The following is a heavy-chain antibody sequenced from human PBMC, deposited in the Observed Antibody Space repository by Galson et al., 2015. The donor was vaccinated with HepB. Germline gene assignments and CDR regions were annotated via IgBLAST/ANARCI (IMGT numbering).Heavy chain of an antibody. CDR3: ARIFGVIAQTPSFDY. V-gene: IGHV7-4-1*02. CDR1: GYNFNRYP. J-gene: IGHJ4*02. D-gene: IGHD3-3*01. Sequence: SVKVSCKASGYNFNRYPLNWVRQAPGKGLEWIGWINTYSGNPTFAQGFTGRFVFSLDTSVSTAYLQITSLKAEDTAIYYCARIFGVIAQTPSFDYWGQGTLITVSS. CDR2: INTYSGNP.